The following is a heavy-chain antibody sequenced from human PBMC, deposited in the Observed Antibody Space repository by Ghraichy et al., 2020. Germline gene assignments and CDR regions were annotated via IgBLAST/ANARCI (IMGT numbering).Heavy chain of an antibody. CDR3: ARDWYSSGWQYYYYYGMDV. Sequence: GGSLRLSCAASGFTFIGYWMSWVRKAQGKGREGVANIKQDGSEKYYVDSGKGRFTISRDNAKNSLYLQMNSLRAEDTAVYYCARDWYSSGWQYYYYYGMDVWGQGTTVTVSS. CDR1: GFTFIGYW. D-gene: IGHD6-19*01. J-gene: IGHJ6*02. V-gene: IGHV3-7*01. CDR2: IKQDGSEK.